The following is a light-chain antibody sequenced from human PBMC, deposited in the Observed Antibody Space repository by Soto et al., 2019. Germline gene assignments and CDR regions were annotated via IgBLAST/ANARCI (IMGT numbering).Light chain of an antibody. V-gene: IGKV3-20*01. CDR2: GAS. CDR3: QQYGSSPQT. CDR1: QNIRSS. Sequence: EVVMTQSPASLSASPGERVTLSCRASQNIRSSLAWYQQKPGQAPRLLIYGASSRATGIPDRFSGSGSGTDFTLTISRLEPEDVAVYYCQQYGSSPQTFGQGTKVDIK. J-gene: IGKJ1*01.